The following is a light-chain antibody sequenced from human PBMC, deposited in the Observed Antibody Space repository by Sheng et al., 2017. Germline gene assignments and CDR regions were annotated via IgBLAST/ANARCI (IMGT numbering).Light chain of an antibody. CDR2: GAS. Sequence: EIVMTQSPVTLSVSPGERATLSYRASQSVSSNLAWYQQKPGQAPRLLIYGASTRATDIPARFSGSGSGTEFTLTISSLQSEDLAIYYCQQYSNWPLITFGGGTEVEIK. V-gene: IGKV3-15*01. CDR1: QSVSSN. J-gene: IGKJ4*01. CDR3: QQYSNWPLIT.